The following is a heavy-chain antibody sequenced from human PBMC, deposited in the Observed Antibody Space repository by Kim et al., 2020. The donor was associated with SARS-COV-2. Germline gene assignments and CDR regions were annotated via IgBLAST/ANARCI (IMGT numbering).Heavy chain of an antibody. Sequence: SETLSLTCTVSGGSISSGGYYWSWIRQHPGKGLEWIGYIYYSGSTYYNPSLKSRVTISVDTSKNQFSLKLSSVTAADTAVYYCASLSEWWDSEDAFDIWGQGTMVTVSS. CDR1: GGSISSGGYY. D-gene: IGHD3-3*01. CDR3: ASLSEWWDSEDAFDI. V-gene: IGHV4-31*03. CDR2: IYYSGST. J-gene: IGHJ3*02.